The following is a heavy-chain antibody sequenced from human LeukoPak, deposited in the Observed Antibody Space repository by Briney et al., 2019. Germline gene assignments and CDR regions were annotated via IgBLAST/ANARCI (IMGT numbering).Heavy chain of an antibody. CDR2: ISSSGSYI. V-gene: IGHV3-21*01. J-gene: IGHJ4*02. CDR1: GFTFSTYR. CDR3: ARESAWGDDY. D-gene: IGHD3-16*01. Sequence: GGSLRLSCAASGFTFSTYRMTWVRQAPGKGLEWVSFISSSGSYIYYADSVRGRFTISRDNAKNSLYLQMNSLRAEDTAVYYCARESAWGDDYWGQGTLVTVSS.